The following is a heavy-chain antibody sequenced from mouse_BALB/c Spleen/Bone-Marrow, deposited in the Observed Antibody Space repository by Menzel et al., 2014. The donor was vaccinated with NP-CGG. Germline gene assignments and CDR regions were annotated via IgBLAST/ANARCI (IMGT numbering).Heavy chain of an antibody. CDR3: ARPPYYYGSSYYWYFDV. CDR1: GYTFTDYY. V-gene: IGHV1-84*02. Sequence: QVQLQQSGPELVKPGASVKISCKASGYTFTDYYINWVKQKPGQGPEWIGWIYPGGGNTKYNEKFKGKATLTVDTPSSTAYMQLSILTSEDTAVYFCARPPYYYGSSYYWYFDVWGAGTTVTVFS. J-gene: IGHJ1*01. D-gene: IGHD1-1*01. CDR2: IYPGGGNT.